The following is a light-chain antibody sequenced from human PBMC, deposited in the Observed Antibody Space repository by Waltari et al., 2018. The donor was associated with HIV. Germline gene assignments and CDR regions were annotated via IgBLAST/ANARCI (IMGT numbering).Light chain of an antibody. CDR2: SNN. V-gene: IGLV1-44*01. CDR3: AAWDDSLNGWV. CDR1: SPYVGRYT. Sequence: QSVLPPPPSASGTPGQRVTIPCSGRSPYVGRYTVHWYQQLPGTAPKRLISSNNQRPAGVPDRCSGSKSGTSASLAISGLQSEDEADYYCAAWDDSLNGWVFGGGTKLTVL. J-gene: IGLJ3*02.